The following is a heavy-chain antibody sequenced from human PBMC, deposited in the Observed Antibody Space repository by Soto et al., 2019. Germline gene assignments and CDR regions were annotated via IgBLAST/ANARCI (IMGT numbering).Heavy chain of an antibody. CDR3: ARNRPDYGDYGDYYYYMDV. CDR2: IYPGDSDT. Sequence: PGESLKISCKGSGYSFTSYWIGWVRQMPGKGLEWMGIIYPGDSDTRYSPSFQGQVTISADKSISTAYLQWSSLKASDTAMYYCARNRPDYGDYGDYYYYMDVWGKGTTVTVSS. CDR1: GYSFTSYW. J-gene: IGHJ6*03. V-gene: IGHV5-51*01. D-gene: IGHD4-17*01.